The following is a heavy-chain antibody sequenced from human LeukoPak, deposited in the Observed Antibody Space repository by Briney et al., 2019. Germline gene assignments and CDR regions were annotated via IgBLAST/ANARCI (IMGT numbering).Heavy chain of an antibody. CDR3: AKDRGAVAGYLDY. CDR2: ISFNSGNT. Sequence: GGSLRLSCAASGFTFDHYSMHWVRQAPGKGLEWVSGISFNSGNTGYADSVKGRFTISRDDARNSLYLQMNSLRPEDTALYYCAKDRGAVAGYLDYWGQGVLVTVSS. CDR1: GFTFDHYS. D-gene: IGHD6-19*01. J-gene: IGHJ4*02. V-gene: IGHV3-9*01.